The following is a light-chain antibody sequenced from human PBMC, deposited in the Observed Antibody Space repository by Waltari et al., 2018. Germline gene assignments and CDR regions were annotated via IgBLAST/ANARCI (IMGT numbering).Light chain of an antibody. CDR2: GAS. CDR1: QSVSRT. V-gene: IGKV3-20*01. J-gene: IGKJ1*01. CDR3: QHYVRLPVT. Sequence: EIVLTQSPGNLSLSPGERATLSCRASQSVSRTLAWYQQKPGQAPRLLIYGASTRATGIPDRFSGSGSGTDFSLTISRLEPEDFAVYYCQHYVRLPVTFGQGTKVEIK.